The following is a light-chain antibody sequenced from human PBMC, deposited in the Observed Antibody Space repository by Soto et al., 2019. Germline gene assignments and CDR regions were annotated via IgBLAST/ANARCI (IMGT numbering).Light chain of an antibody. J-gene: IGKJ2*01. CDR2: HTS. V-gene: IGKV3-15*01. CDR1: QHINTN. Sequence: EIVMTQSPATLSVSPGERATLSCRASQHINTNLAWYQQRPGRAPRLLIYHTSTRATGIPARFSGSGSGTEFTLTISSLQSEDSAVYYCQQYNNWPPYTFGQGTKLEIK. CDR3: QQYNNWPPYT.